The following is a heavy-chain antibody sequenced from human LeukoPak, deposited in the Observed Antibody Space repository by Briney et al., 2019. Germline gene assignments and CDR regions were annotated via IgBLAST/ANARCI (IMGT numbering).Heavy chain of an antibody. V-gene: IGHV1-2*02. D-gene: IGHD3-10*01. J-gene: IGHJ4*02. CDR3: ARDLRDYYGSGSYYYFDY. CDR1: GYTFTGYY. Sequence: ASVKVSRKASGYTFTGYYMHWVRQAPGQGLEWMGWINPNSGGTNYAQKFQGRVTMTRDTSISTAYMELSRLRSDDTAVYYCARDLRDYYGSGSYYYFDYWGQGTLVTVSS. CDR2: INPNSGGT.